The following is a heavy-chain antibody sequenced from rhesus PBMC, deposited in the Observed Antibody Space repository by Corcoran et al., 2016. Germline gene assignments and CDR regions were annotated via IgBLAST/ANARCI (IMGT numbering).Heavy chain of an antibody. CDR1: GGSISSNY. D-gene: IGHD3-16*01. V-gene: IGHV4-173*01. Sequence: QLQLQESGPGLVKPSETLSLTCAVSGGSISSNYWSWIRQPPGKGLEWIGRVSGSGGSTDYNPSLKSRVTSSTDTSKNQFSLKLSSVTAADTAVYYCARVTYYYSGSYYYYFDYWGQGVLVTVSS. J-gene: IGHJ4*01. CDR2: VSGSGGST. CDR3: ARVTYYYSGSYYYYFDY.